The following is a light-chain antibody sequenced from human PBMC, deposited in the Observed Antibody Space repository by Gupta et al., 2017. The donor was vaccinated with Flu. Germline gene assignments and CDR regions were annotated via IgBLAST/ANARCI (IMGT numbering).Light chain of an antibody. Sequence: DIQMTQSPSTLSASVGDRVYIPCRVSQSISSWLARYQQKPGKAPKLLIYKASSRESGVPSRFSGSGSGTEFTLTISSLQPDDFATYYCQQYYNFALTFGGRTKVEIK. V-gene: IGKV1-5*03. CDR1: QSISSW. CDR3: QQYYNFALT. CDR2: KAS. J-gene: IGKJ4*01.